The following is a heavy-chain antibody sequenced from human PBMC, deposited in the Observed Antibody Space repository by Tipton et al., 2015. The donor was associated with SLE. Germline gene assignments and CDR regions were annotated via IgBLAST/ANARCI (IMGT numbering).Heavy chain of an antibody. CDR1: GGSVSSGSYY. CDR3: ARGDYDFWSGLYYFDY. CDR2: IYYSVST. J-gene: IGHJ4*02. Sequence: TLSLTCTVSGGSVSSGSYYWSWIRQPPGKGLEWIGYIYYSVSTNYNPSLKSRVTISVDTSKNQFSLKLSSVTAADTAVYYCARGDYDFWSGLYYFDYWGQGTLVTVSS. D-gene: IGHD3-3*01. V-gene: IGHV4-61*01.